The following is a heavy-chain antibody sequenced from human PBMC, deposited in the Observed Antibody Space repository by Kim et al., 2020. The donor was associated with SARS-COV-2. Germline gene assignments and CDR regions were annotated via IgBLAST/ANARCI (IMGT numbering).Heavy chain of an antibody. Sequence: GGSLRLSCAASGFTFSNYDMHWVRQATGKGLEWVSGIGSAGDPYYPGSVKGRFTISRHNAKNYLYLQMNSLRAGDTAVYYCARGGLDGGDFDYWGQGTLVTVSS. CDR2: IGSAGDP. CDR3: ARGGLDGGDFDY. D-gene: IGHD1-1*01. J-gene: IGHJ4*02. V-gene: IGHV3-13*05. CDR1: GFTFSNYD.